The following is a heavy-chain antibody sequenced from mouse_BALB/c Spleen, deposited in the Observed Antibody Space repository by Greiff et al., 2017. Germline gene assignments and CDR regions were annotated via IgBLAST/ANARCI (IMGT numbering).Heavy chain of an antibody. Sequence: QVHVKQSGAELARPGASVKLSCKASGYTFTSYWMQWVKQRPGQGLEWIGAIYPGDGDTRYTQKFKGKATLTADKSSSTAYMQLSSLASEDSAVYYCAREGGDYWGQGTSVTVSS. J-gene: IGHJ4*01. CDR3: AREGGDY. V-gene: IGHV1-87*01. CDR2: IYPGDGDT. CDR1: GYTFTSYW.